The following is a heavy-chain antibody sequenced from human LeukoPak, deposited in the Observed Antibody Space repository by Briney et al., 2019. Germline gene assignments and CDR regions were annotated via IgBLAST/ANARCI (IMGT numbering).Heavy chain of an antibody. CDR2: ISSSSSTI. J-gene: IGHJ4*02. CDR3: ARVDQEYQLAPVFVDY. V-gene: IGHV3-48*01. D-gene: IGHD2-2*01. Sequence: GGSLRLSCAASGFTVSGNYMSWVRQAPGKGLEWVSYISSSSSTIYYADSVKGRFTISRDNAKNSLYLQMNSLRAEDTAVYYCARVDQEYQLAPVFVDYWGQGTLVTVSS. CDR1: GFTVSGNY.